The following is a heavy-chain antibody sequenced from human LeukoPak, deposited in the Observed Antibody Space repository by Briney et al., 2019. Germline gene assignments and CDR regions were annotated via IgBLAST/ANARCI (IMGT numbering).Heavy chain of an antibody. D-gene: IGHD4-17*01. Sequence: SETLSLTCTVSGGSISSYYWSWIRQPPGKGLEWIGYIYYSGSTNYNPSLKSRVTISVDTSKNQFFLKLSSVTAADTAVYYCASGRTVNYYYGMDVWGKGTTVTVSS. V-gene: IGHV4-59*01. CDR1: GGSISSYY. CDR2: IYYSGST. CDR3: ASGRTVNYYYGMDV. J-gene: IGHJ6*04.